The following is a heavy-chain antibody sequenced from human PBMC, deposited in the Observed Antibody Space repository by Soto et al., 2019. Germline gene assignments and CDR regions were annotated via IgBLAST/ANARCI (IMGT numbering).Heavy chain of an antibody. J-gene: IGHJ5*02. V-gene: IGHV3-30*18. Sequence: QPGGSLRLSCAASGFTFSSYGMHWVRQAPGKGLEWVAVISYDGSNKYYADSVKGRFTISRDNSKNTLYLQMNSLRAEDTAVYYCAKSLRRGNYYDSSGPYNWFDPWGQGTLVT. CDR1: GFTFSSYG. D-gene: IGHD3-22*01. CDR2: ISYDGSNK. CDR3: AKSLRRGNYYDSSGPYNWFDP.